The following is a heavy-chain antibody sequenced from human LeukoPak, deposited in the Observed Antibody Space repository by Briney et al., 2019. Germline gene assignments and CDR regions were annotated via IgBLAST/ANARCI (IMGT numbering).Heavy chain of an antibody. D-gene: IGHD3-22*01. CDR1: GFTFSSYS. V-gene: IGHV3-48*04. Sequence: LSGGSLRLSCAASGFTFSSYSMNWVRQAPRKGLEYVSYISSGSGTIYYADSVKGRFTISRDNAKNSLYLQMNSLRAEDTAVYYCARDNYYDSSGLGYWGQGTLVTVSS. CDR3: ARDNYYDSSGLGY. CDR2: ISSGSGTI. J-gene: IGHJ4*02.